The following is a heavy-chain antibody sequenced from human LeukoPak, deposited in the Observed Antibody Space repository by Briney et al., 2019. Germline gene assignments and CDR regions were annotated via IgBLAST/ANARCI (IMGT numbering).Heavy chain of an antibody. J-gene: IGHJ3*02. V-gene: IGHV4-30-4*08. CDR1: GGSISSGDYY. CDR3: ARDQPPGDVGGGAFDI. Sequence: PSETLSLTCAVSGGSISSGDYYWSWIRQPPGKGLEWIGYIYYSGSTYYNPSLKSRVTISVDTSKNQFSLKLSSVTAADTAVYYCARDQPPGDVGGGAFDIWGQGTMVTVSS. D-gene: IGHD3-10*02. CDR2: IYYSGST.